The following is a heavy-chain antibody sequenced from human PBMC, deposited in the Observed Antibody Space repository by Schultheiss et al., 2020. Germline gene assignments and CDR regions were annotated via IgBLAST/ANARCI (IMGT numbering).Heavy chain of an antibody. CDR2: ISYDGSNK. J-gene: IGHJ4*02. CDR1: GFTFSSYG. D-gene: IGHD1-26*01. CDR3: ARSWVGATLFDY. V-gene: IGHV3-30*03. Sequence: GGSLRLSCAASGFTFSSYGMHWVRQAPGKGLEWVAVISYDGSNKYYADSVKGRFTISRDNSKNTLYLQMNSLRAEDTAVYYCARSWVGATLFDYWGQGTLVTVSS.